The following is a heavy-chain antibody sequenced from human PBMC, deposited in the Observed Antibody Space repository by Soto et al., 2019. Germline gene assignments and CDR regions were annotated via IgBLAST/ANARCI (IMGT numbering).Heavy chain of an antibody. V-gene: IGHV3-23*01. J-gene: IGHJ4*02. CDR2: ISDNGGRT. D-gene: IGHD2-2*01. CDR3: AKREVGDK. Sequence: EVQLLESGGRFVQPGGSLRLSCAASGFTFRSYGMSWVRQAPGKGLEWISAISDNGGRTDYADSVKGRFTISRVNSKNTLFLQMNTLTAEDTAVYYCAKREVGDKWGQGTLVTVS. CDR1: GFTFRSYG.